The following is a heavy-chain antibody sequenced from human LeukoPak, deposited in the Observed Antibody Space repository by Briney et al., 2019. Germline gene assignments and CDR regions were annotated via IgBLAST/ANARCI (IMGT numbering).Heavy chain of an antibody. CDR3: ARSGGDSGSYTDAFDI. CDR2: IYHSGST. Sequence: SGTLSLTCAVPGGSISSSNWWSWLRQPPGKGLEWIGEIYHSGSTNYNPSLKSRVTISVDKSKNQFSLKLSSVTAADTAVYYCARSGGDSGSYTDAFDIWGQGTMVTVSS. J-gene: IGHJ3*02. D-gene: IGHD1-26*01. V-gene: IGHV4-4*02. CDR1: GGSISSSNW.